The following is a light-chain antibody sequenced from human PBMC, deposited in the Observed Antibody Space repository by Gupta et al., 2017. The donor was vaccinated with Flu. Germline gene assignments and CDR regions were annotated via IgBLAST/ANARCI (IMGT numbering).Light chain of an antibody. Sequence: SPGESATIRGKSSQNVLYSSNNKNYLAWYQQRPGQPPKLLIYGASTRESGVPDRFSGSGSGTDFTFTISSLQAEDVAIYYCQQYYTTPLTFGPGTSVEIK. J-gene: IGKJ4*01. CDR3: QQYYTTPLT. CDR1: QNVLYSSNNKNY. V-gene: IGKV4-1*01. CDR2: GAS.